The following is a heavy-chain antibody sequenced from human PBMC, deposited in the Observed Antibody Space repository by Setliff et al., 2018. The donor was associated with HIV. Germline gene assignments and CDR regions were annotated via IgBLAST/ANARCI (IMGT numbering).Heavy chain of an antibody. CDR3: ATDGGLWFGRHSYLQN. Sequence: LSLTCAVYGGSFSGYYWNWIRQSPGKGLEWIGEITHSGSTNYNPSLKSRVTISIDTSKTQFSLKVNSVTAADTAVYYCATDGGLWFGRHSYLQNWGQGTLVTVSS. J-gene: IGHJ1*01. CDR2: ITHSGST. V-gene: IGHV4-34*01. CDR1: GGSFSGYY. D-gene: IGHD3-10*01.